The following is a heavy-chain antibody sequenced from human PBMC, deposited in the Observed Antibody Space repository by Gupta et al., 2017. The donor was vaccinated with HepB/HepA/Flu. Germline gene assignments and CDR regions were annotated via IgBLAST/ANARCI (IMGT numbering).Heavy chain of an antibody. CDR3: VKRKGGSGWFDWDD. Sequence: EVQLVESGGGLVQPGGSLRLTCAASGFTFSSYSMNWVRQAPGKGLECVSYIDSSSTTIYYADSVKGRFTISRDNAKNSLYLQMNSLRDEDTAVYYCVKRKGGSGWFDWDDWGQGTLVTVSS. D-gene: IGHD6-19*01. J-gene: IGHJ4*02. CDR2: IDSSSTTI. V-gene: IGHV3-48*02. CDR1: GFTFSSYS.